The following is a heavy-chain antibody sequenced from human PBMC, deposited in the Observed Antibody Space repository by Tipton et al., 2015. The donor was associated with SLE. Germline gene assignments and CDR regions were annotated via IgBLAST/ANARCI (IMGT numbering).Heavy chain of an antibody. D-gene: IGHD3-22*01. Sequence: TLSLSCTVSGGSISSGGYYWSWIRQHPGKGLEWVGYIYYSGSTYYNPSLTSRVTISVDTSKNQFSLKLSSVTAADTAVYYCARDGAMIVPRGSFDIWGQGTMVTVSS. CDR3: ARDGAMIVPRGSFDI. CDR1: GGSISSGGYY. J-gene: IGHJ3*02. CDR2: IYYSGST. V-gene: IGHV4-31*02.